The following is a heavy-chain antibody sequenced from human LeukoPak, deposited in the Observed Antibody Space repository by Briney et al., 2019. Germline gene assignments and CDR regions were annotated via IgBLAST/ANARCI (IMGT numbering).Heavy chain of an antibody. V-gene: IGHV1-8*03. CDR3: ARGHDILTGYYMDV. J-gene: IGHJ6*03. Sequence: ASVKVSCKASGYTFTNYDTNWVRQATGQGLEWMGWMNPNSGNTGYAQKFQGRVTITRNTSISTAYMELSSLRSEDTAVYYCARGHDILTGYYMDVWGKGTTVTISS. D-gene: IGHD3-9*01. CDR1: GYTFTNYD. CDR2: MNPNSGNT.